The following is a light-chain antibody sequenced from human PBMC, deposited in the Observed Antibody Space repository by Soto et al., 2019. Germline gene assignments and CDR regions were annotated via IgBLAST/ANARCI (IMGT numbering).Light chain of an antibody. V-gene: IGKV3-20*01. Sequence: PGETATLLFRTSPSVRSNYSGWYQQKPAQAPRLLVYGASSSATGLPHRFSGSGSGTDFTLTISRLDHEDLAVYYRQRYGTSRRTFGQGTRVQIK. CDR3: QRYGTSRRT. CDR2: GAS. CDR1: PSVRSNY. J-gene: IGKJ1*01.